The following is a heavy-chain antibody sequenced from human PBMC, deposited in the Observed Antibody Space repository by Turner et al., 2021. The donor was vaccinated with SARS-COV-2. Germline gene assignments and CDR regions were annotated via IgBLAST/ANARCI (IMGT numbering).Heavy chain of an antibody. CDR2: MNPNSGNT. CDR3: ARGMFRFGGVIVRPFEY. Sequence: QVQLVQSGAEVKKPGASVKVSCRASGYPFTSYGITWVRPATGQGLGRMGWMNPNSGNTGYAQKFQGRVTMTRNTSISTTYMELSSLRSEDTAVYYCARGMFRFGGVIVRPFEYWGQGTLVTVSS. V-gene: IGHV1-8*01. CDR1: GYPFTSYG. J-gene: IGHJ4*02. D-gene: IGHD3-16*02.